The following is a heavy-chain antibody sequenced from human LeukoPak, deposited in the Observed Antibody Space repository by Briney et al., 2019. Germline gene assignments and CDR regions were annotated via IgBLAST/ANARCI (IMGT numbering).Heavy chain of an antibody. CDR1: GFTFSSHW. J-gene: IGHJ4*02. Sequence: GGSLRLSCAASGFTFSSHWMSWVRQAPGKGLEWVANINNGGSEKYYVEAVKGRFTISRDNATTSLYLQMNSLRAEDTAVYYCARDLSGIAGYTYGRGIDYWGQGTLVTVSS. D-gene: IGHD5-18*01. CDR3: ARDLSGIAGYTYGRGIDY. V-gene: IGHV3-7*01. CDR2: INNGGSEK.